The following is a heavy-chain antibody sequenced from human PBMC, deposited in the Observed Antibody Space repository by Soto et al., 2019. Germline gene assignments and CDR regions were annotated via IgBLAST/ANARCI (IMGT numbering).Heavy chain of an antibody. V-gene: IGHV3-23*01. CDR3: AKDGPDSSGRWGFDY. CDR1: GFTFSSYA. CDR2: ISYSGFST. D-gene: IGHD3-22*01. Sequence: LRLSCAASGFTFSSYAMSWVRQSPGKGLEWVSGISYSGFSTFYADSVKGRFSISRDKSKNTLYLQMDSLRAEDTAVYYCAKDGPDSSGRWGFDYWGQGTMVTVSS. J-gene: IGHJ4*02.